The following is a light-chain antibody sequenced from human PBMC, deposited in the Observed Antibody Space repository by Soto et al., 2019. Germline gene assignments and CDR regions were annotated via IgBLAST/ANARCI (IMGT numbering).Light chain of an antibody. Sequence: QAVLTQPPSASGSPGQSVAISCTGTSSDVGGYNYVSWYQHHPGKAPKLMIYEVSRRPSGVSDRFSGSKSGNTASLTVSGLQAEDEADYYCRSYSGSSNWVFGGGTKLTVL. J-gene: IGLJ3*02. V-gene: IGLV2-8*01. CDR2: EVS. CDR3: RSYSGSSNWV. CDR1: SSDVGGYNY.